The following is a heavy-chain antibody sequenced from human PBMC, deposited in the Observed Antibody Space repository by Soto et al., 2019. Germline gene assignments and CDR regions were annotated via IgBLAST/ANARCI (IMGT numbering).Heavy chain of an antibody. V-gene: IGHV1-2*02. CDR2: IIPNSGVT. CDR3: ARDGGVAAIYGMDV. D-gene: IGHD2-15*01. Sequence: QVQLVQSGAEVKKPGASVKVSCKASGYNFGDYYIHWVRQAPGQGPQWMGWIIPNSGVTQLAENFRGRVSMTSDTSLNTAYLELMRLKSDDTAIYYCARDGGVAAIYGMDVWGQGTTVIVSS. J-gene: IGHJ6*02. CDR1: GYNFGDYY.